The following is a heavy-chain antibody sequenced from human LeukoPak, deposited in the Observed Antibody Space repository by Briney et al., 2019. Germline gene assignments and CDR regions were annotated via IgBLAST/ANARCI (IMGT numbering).Heavy chain of an antibody. CDR1: GFTFRDYW. CDR3: AKDLDTGSYYLWSAFDI. D-gene: IGHD1-26*01. J-gene: IGHJ3*02. CDR2: IDYDGREK. V-gene: IGHV3-7*01. Sequence: GGSLRLSCTASGFTFRDYWMIWVRQAPGKGLEWVANIDYDGREKNYLDSVKGRFTISRDNAKNSVYLQMNSLRAEDTAVYYCAKDLDTGSYYLWSAFDIWGQGTMVTVSS.